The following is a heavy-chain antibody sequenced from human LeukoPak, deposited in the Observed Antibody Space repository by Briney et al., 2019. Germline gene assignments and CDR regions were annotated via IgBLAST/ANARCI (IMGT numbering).Heavy chain of an antibody. CDR1: GFSFSNYW. CDR2: MNSDGSAT. J-gene: IGHJ4*02. V-gene: IGHV3-74*01. CDR3: AKGPNYFDS. Sequence: PGGSLSLSCAASGFSFSNYWMHWVRQAPGKGLVWVTRMNSDGSATYYADSVQGRFTFARDNAKNTLYLQMNSLRAEDTAMYFCAKGPNYFDSWGQGTLVTVSS.